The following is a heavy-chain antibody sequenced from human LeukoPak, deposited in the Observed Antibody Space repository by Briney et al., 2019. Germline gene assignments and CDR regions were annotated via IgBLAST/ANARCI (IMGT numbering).Heavy chain of an antibody. D-gene: IGHD3-22*01. CDR2: FDPEGGET. Sequence: ASVKVSCKVSGYTLTELSMHWVRQAPGKGLEWMGGFDPEGGETIYAQKFQGRVTMTEDTSTDTAYMELSSLRSQDTAVYYCATVPYYYDSSGYRRCYYFDYWGQGTLVTVSS. CDR3: ATVPYYYDSSGYRRCYYFDY. J-gene: IGHJ4*02. CDR1: GYTLTELS. V-gene: IGHV1-24*01.